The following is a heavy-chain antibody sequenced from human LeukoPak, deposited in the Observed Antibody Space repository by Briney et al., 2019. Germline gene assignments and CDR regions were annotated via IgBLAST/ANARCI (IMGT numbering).Heavy chain of an antibody. Sequence: SETLSLTCAVYGGSFSGYYWSWIRPPPGKGLEWSGEINHSGSTNYNPSLKSRVTISVDTSKNQFSLKLSSVTAADTAVYYCASHIVVVTATLYNWFDPWGQGTLVTVSS. CDR3: ASHIVVVTATLYNWFDP. CDR2: INHSGST. CDR1: GGSFSGYY. D-gene: IGHD2-21*02. J-gene: IGHJ5*02. V-gene: IGHV4-34*01.